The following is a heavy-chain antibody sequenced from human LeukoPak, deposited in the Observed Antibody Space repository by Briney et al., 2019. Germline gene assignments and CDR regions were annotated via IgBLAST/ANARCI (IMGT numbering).Heavy chain of an antibody. CDR3: ARVSHDILTGYYAIDY. D-gene: IGHD3-9*01. Sequence: SETLSLTCTVSGGSISSGDYYWIWIRHPPGQGREGIRYYYYSGSTYHNPSLKSRVTISVDTSKNQSSLKLSSVTAADTAVYYCARVSHDILTGYYAIDYWGQGTLVTVSS. V-gene: IGHV4-30-4*01. CDR1: GGSISSGDYY. CDR2: YYYSGST. J-gene: IGHJ4*02.